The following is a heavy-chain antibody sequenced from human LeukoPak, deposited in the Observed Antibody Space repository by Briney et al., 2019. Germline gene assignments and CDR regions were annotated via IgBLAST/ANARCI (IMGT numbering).Heavy chain of an antibody. Sequence: GGSLRLSCAASGFTFSTYGMHWVRQAPGKGLEWVAVMWFDGNNYYYADSVKGRFTISRDNSKNMLYLQMNSLRAEDTAVYYCARDLNPYCGGDCWFDYWGQGTLVTVSS. V-gene: IGHV3-33*01. CDR1: GFTFSTYG. D-gene: IGHD2-21*02. J-gene: IGHJ4*02. CDR3: ARDLNPYCGGDCWFDY. CDR2: MWFDGNNY.